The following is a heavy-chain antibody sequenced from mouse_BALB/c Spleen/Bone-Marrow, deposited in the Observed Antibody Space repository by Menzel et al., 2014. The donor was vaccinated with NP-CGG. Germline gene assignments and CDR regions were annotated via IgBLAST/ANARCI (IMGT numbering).Heavy chain of an antibody. J-gene: IGHJ2*01. CDR3: ASRDSSGYVPDY. Sequence: VQLQQSGAELVKPGASVKLSCKTSGYTFTSYWIQWVKQRPGQGLGWIGEIFPGTGTTYYNEKFKGKATLTIDTSSSTAYMQHSSLTSEDSAVYFCASRDSSGYVPDYWGQGTTLTVSS. CDR1: GYTFTSYW. V-gene: IGHV1S132*01. CDR2: IFPGTGTT. D-gene: IGHD3-2*01.